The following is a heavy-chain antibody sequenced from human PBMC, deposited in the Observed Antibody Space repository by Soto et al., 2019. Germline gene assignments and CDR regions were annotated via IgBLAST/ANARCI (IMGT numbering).Heavy chain of an antibody. CDR2: INHRGSR. D-gene: IGHD1-1*01. J-gene: IGHJ5*01. CDR1: GGSFIGYD. V-gene: IGHV4-34*10. Sequence: SETLSLTCVVSGGSFIGYDWTWIRQPPGKGLEWIADINHRGSRNYNPSLRSRVSVSIDSSKNQFYLNLNSVTAADTAIYYCARVRQGCSANNCYFDPWGQGTQVTVSS. CDR3: ARVRQGCSANNCYFDP.